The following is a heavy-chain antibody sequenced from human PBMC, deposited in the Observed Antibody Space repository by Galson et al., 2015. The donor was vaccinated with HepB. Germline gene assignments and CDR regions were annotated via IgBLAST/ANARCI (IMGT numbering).Heavy chain of an antibody. D-gene: IGHD3-10*01. Sequence: SLRLSCAASGFTFGDYAMHWVRQAPGKGLEWVSGISWNSGNIDYADSVKGRFTISRDNAKNSLYLQMNSLRDDDTALYYCAKDSYYGSGRSWNALDIWGQGTMVTVSS. V-gene: IGHV3-9*01. J-gene: IGHJ3*02. CDR3: AKDSYYGSGRSWNALDI. CDR2: ISWNSGNI. CDR1: GFTFGDYA.